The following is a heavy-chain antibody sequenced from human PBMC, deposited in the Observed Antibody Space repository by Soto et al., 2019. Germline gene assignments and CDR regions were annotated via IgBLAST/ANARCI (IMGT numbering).Heavy chain of an antibody. J-gene: IGHJ3*01. Sequence: EVQLVESGGGLVKPGGSLRLSCAASGFTFSSYSMNWVRQAPGKGLEWVSSISSGSDYIFYADSVKGRFTISRDNAKNSLFLQMNSLTTEDTAVYYCARSPVGYAFNVWGQGTVVTVSS. CDR3: ARSPVGYAFNV. CDR1: GFTFSSYS. CDR2: ISSGSDYI. V-gene: IGHV3-21*01.